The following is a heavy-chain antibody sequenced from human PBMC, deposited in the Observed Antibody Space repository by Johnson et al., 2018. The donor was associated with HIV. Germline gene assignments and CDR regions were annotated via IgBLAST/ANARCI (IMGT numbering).Heavy chain of an antibody. CDR1: AFTFSDYY. J-gene: IGHJ3*01. D-gene: IGHD3-10*01. CDR2: IRSSGSST. CDR3: YCTDHVGAGSESKGTFDA. V-gene: IGHV3-11*01. Sequence: QVQLVESGGGVVQPGRSLRLACAASAFTFSDYYMSWVRQAPGKGLEWISYIRSSGSSTYYADSVKGRFTISRDNSKNTLYLQMTSLRQDDTAVYSCYCTDHVGAGSESKGTFDAWGQGTMVTVSS.